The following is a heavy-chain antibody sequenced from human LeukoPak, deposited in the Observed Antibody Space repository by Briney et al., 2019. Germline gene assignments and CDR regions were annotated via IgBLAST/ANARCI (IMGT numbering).Heavy chain of an antibody. D-gene: IGHD2-15*01. CDR3: ARETPRKYCSGGSCPIDY. CDR2: IITIFGTA. V-gene: IGHV1-69*05. CDR1: GGTFSSYA. J-gene: IGHJ4*02. Sequence: SVKVSCKASGGTFSSYAISWVRQAPGQGLEWMGRIITIFGTANYAQKFQGRVTITTDESTSTAYMELSSLRSEDTAVYYCARETPRKYCSGGSCPIDYWGQGTQVTVSS.